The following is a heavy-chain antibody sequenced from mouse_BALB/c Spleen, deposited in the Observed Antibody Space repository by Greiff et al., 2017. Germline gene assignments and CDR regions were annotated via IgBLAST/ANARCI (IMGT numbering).Heavy chain of an antibody. V-gene: IGHV5-17*02. CDR3: ARKAMDY. CDR1: GFTFSSFG. J-gene: IGHJ4*01. Sequence: VQLKESGGGLVQPGGSRKLSCAASGFTFSSFGMHWVRQAPEKGLEWVAYISSGSSTIYYADTVKGRFTISRDNPKNTLFLQMTSLRSEDTAMYYCARKAMDYWGQGTSVTVSS. CDR2: ISSGSSTI.